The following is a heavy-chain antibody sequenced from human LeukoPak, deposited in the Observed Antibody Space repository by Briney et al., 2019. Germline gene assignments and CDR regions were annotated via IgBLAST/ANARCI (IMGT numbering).Heavy chain of an antibody. Sequence: GGSLRLSCAASGFVFSSYWMTWVRQAPGKGLEWVASINEGGSGKYYVDSVKGRFTISRDNAQKSLYLEMHSLIAEDTAVYYCARAVTSTEGYWGQGTLVTVSS. CDR3: ARAVTSTEGY. CDR2: INEGGSGK. CDR1: GFVFSSYW. V-gene: IGHV3-7*03. J-gene: IGHJ4*02. D-gene: IGHD4-17*01.